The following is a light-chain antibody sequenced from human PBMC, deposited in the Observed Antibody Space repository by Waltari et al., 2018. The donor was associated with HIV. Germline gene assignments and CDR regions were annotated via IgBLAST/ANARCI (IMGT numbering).Light chain of an antibody. Sequence: QSVLTQPPSVSGAPGQRVTISCTGSSSNIGAGYDVHWYQQLPGTAPKLFIYANNNRPSGIPDRFSGSTSGTSASLAITGLRSEDEGDYYCQSYDTSLGGSVFGGGTKLTVL. CDR1: SSNIGAGYD. V-gene: IGLV1-40*01. CDR3: QSYDTSLGGSV. CDR2: ANN. J-gene: IGLJ3*02.